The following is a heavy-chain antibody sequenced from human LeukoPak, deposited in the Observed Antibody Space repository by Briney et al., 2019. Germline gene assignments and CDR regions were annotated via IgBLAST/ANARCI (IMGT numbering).Heavy chain of an antibody. Sequence: SVKVSCKTSGFTFSTSAVQWVRQARGQRLEWIGWIIVGSGATNYAQSLQGRFTITRDMSTNTAYMELSSLRSEDTAVYYCARDLLSGDWTWDIWGQGTMVTVSS. CDR3: ARDLLSGDWTWDI. CDR1: GFTFSTSA. CDR2: IIVGSGAT. V-gene: IGHV1-58*01. D-gene: IGHD2-21*02. J-gene: IGHJ3*02.